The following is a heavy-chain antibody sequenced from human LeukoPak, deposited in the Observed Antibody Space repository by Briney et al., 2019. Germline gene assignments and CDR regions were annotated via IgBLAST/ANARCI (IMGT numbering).Heavy chain of an antibody. CDR3: ARASVPGRDGYNFYFGY. Sequence: SQTLSLTCAISGDSVSSNSAAWNWIRQSPSRGLEWLGRTYYRSKWYNDYAVSVKSRITINPDTSKNQFSLQLNSVTPEDTAVYYCARASVPGRDGYNFYFGYWGQGTLVTVSS. V-gene: IGHV6-1*01. D-gene: IGHD5-24*01. CDR2: TYYRSKWYN. J-gene: IGHJ4*02. CDR1: GDSVSSNSAA.